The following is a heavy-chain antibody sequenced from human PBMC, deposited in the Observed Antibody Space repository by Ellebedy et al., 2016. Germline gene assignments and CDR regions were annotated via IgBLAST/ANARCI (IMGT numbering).Heavy chain of an antibody. J-gene: IGHJ6*03. CDR1: GGSFSGYY. CDR2: INHSGST. D-gene: IGHD3-10*01. V-gene: IGHV4-34*01. CDR3: ARGGFGQPFTYYYYYYMDV. Sequence: GSLRLXXAVYGGSFSGYYWSWIRQPPGKGLEWIEEINHSGSTNYNPSLKSRVTISVDTSKNQFSLKLSSVTAADTAVYYCARGGFGQPFTYYYYYYMDVWGKGTTVTVSS.